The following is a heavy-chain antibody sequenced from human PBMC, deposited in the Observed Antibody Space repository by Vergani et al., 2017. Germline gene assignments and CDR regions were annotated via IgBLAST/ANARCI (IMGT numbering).Heavy chain of an antibody. CDR3: ARVTDYDILTGRRQYYFDY. D-gene: IGHD3-9*01. CDR1: GGSVSSGSYY. J-gene: IGHJ4*02. Sequence: QVQLQESGPGLVKPSETLSLTCTVSGGSVSSGSYYWSWIRQPPGKGLEWIGYIYHSGSTYYNPSLKSRVTISVDRSKNQFSLKLSSVTAADTAVYYCARVTDYDILTGRRQYYFDYWGQGTLVTVSS. CDR2: IYHSGST. V-gene: IGHV4-61*01.